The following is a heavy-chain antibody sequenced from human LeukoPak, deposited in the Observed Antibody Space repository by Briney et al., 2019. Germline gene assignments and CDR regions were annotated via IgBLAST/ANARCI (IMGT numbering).Heavy chain of an antibody. CDR2: IYYSGST. CDR1: GGSISISSYY. V-gene: IGHV4-39*07. CDR3: ARDHGIGYFDY. J-gene: IGHJ4*02. Sequence: PSETLSLTCTVSGGSISISSYYWGWIRQPPGKGLEWIGSIYYSGSTYYNPSLKSRVTISVDTSKNQFSLKLSSVAAADTAVYYCARDHGIGYFDYWGQGTLVTVSS. D-gene: IGHD1-26*01.